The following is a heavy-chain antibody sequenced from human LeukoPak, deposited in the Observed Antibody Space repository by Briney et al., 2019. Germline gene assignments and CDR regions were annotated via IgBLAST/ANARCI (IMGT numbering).Heavy chain of an antibody. CDR2: IKQDGSEK. D-gene: IGHD6-13*01. Sequence: GGSLRLSCAASGFTFSSYWMSWVRQAPGKGLEWVANIKQDGSEKYYVDSVEGRFTISRDNAKNSLFLQMNSLRAEDTAVYYCARARSSWYSYSFDYWGQGTLVTVSS. CDR1: GFTFSSYW. CDR3: ARARSSWYSYSFDY. V-gene: IGHV3-7*01. J-gene: IGHJ4*02.